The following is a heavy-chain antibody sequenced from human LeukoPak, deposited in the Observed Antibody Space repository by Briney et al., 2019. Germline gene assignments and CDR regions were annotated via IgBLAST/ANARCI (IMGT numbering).Heavy chain of an antibody. V-gene: IGHV4-59*08. Sequence: SETLSLTCTVPGGSISSYYWSWIRQPPRKGLEWIGDIYYSGSTNYNPSLKSRVTISVDTSKNQFSLRLSSVTAADTAVYYSARLASGSYGPLTPFDYWGQGTLVTVSS. D-gene: IGHD1-26*01. J-gene: IGHJ4*02. CDR1: GGSISSYY. CDR3: ARLASGSYGPLTPFDY. CDR2: IYYSGST.